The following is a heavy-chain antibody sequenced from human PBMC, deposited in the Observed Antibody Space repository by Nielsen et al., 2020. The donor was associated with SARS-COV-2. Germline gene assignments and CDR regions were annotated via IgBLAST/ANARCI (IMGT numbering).Heavy chain of an antibody. J-gene: IGHJ3*02. Sequence: SETLSLTCAVYGGSFSGYYWSWIRQPPGKGLEWIGEINHSGSTNYNPSLKSRVTISVDTSKNQFSLKLSSVTAADTAVYYCARVMVRGVINVDAFDIWGQGTMVTVSS. CDR3: ARVMVRGVINVDAFDI. D-gene: IGHD3-10*01. V-gene: IGHV4-34*01. CDR1: GGSFSGYY. CDR2: INHSGST.